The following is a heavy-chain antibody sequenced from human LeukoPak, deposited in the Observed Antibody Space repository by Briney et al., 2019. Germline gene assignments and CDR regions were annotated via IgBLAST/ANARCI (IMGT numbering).Heavy chain of an antibody. V-gene: IGHV1-2*02. CDR1: GYTFTGYY. Sequence: ASVKVSCKASGYTFTGYYMHWVRQAPGQGLEWMGWINPNSGGTNYAQKFQGRVTMTRDTSISTAYMELSRLRSEDTAVYYCARGGVIVHAPFDYWGQGTLVTVSS. CDR2: INPNSGGT. D-gene: IGHD3-16*02. CDR3: ARGGVIVHAPFDY. J-gene: IGHJ4*02.